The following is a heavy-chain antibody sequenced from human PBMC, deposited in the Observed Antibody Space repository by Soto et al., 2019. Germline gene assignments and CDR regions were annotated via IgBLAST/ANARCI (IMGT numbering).Heavy chain of an antibody. V-gene: IGHV1-18*01. Sequence: QVQLVQSGAEVKKPGASVKVSCKASGYTFTIYGMTWVRQAPGQGLEWRGWISGYNGNTDYAQKFQGRVTTTTDTATRTAYMGLRSMRSYDTAVDYCARDKPGDFDAFDIWGQGTMVTVSS. CDR2: ISGYNGNT. J-gene: IGHJ3*02. CDR1: GYTFTIYG. CDR3: ARDKPGDFDAFDI. D-gene: IGHD1-26*01.